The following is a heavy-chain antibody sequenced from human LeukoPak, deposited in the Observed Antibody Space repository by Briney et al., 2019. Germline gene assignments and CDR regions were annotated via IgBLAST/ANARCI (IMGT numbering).Heavy chain of an antibody. CDR2: IRNDGGET. V-gene: IGHV3-74*01. J-gene: IGHJ3*02. Sequence: GGSLRLSCVASGFTFSDHWMHWVRQAPGKGLVWVSRIRNDGGETNYADSVKGRFTISRDNAKNSLYLQMNSLRAGDTAVYYCTRVGRGYSYRSGAFDIWGQGTMVTVSS. D-gene: IGHD5-18*01. CDR1: GFTFSDHW. CDR3: TRVGRGYSYRSGAFDI.